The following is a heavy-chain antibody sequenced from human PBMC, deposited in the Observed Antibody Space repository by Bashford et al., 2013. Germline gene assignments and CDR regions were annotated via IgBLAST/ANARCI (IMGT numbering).Heavy chain of an antibody. J-gene: IGHJ6*02. V-gene: IGHV1-18*01. CDR3: ARDLLLYTSCYTENDYYYYGMDV. D-gene: IGHD2-2*02. CDR1: GYTFTSYG. Sequence: PSVKVSCKASGYTFTSYGISWVRQAPGQGLEWMGWISAYNGNTNYAQKLQGRVTMTTDTSTSTAYMELRSLRSDDTAVYYCARDLLLYTSCYTENDYYYYGMDVWGQGTTVTVSS. CDR2: ISAYNGNT.